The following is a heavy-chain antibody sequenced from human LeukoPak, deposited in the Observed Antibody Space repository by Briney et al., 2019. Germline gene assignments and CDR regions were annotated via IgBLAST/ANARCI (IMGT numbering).Heavy chain of an antibody. CDR2: ISAYDGYT. CDR3: ARDPSRYYGSGTYYYIDFDY. V-gene: IGHV1-18*01. D-gene: IGHD3-10*01. J-gene: IGHJ4*02. Sequence: ASVKVSYKASGYSFNTYGITWVRQAPGQGLEWIGWISAYDGYTNYAERLQGRVTVTRDTSASTAYVELRSLRSDDTAVYYCARDPSRYYGSGTYYYIDFDYWGQGTLVTVSS. CDR1: GYSFNTYG.